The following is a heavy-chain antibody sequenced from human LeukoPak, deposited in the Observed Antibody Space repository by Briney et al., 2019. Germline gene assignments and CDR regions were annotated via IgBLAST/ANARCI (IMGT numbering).Heavy chain of an antibody. Sequence: GGALRLSCAASGFTFSSYGMHWVRQAPGKGLEWVAVIWYDGSNKYYADSVKGRFTISRDNSKNTLYLQMNSLRAEDTAVYYCARGQPGGSGSYYIFYWGQGTLVTVSS. CDR3: ARGQPGGSGSYYIFY. V-gene: IGHV3-33*01. CDR1: GFTFSSYG. CDR2: IWYDGSNK. D-gene: IGHD3-10*01. J-gene: IGHJ4*02.